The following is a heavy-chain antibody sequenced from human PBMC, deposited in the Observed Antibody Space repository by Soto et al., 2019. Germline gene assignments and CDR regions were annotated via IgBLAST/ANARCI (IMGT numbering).Heavy chain of an antibody. CDR1: GFTFSSYA. Sequence: WGSLRLSCAASGFTFSSYAMGWVRQGLGKGLEWVAVVSIGGSTHYADSVRGRFTISRDNSKNTLSLQLNSLTAEDTAVYFCARRRGPSRHVVYVGQGALDAISS. V-gene: IGHV3-23*01. J-gene: IGHJ4*02. CDR3: ARRRGPSRHVVY. CDR2: VSIGGST.